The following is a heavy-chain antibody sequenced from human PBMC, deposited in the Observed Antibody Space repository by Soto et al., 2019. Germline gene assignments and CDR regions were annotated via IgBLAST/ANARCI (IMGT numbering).Heavy chain of an antibody. CDR1: GGSFSGYY. CDR2: INHSGST. V-gene: IGHV4-34*01. Sequence: QVQLQQWGAGLLKPSETLSLTCAVYGGSFSGYYWSWIRQPPGKGLEWIGEINHSGSTNYNPSLKSRVTISVDTSKNQFSLNLSSVTAADTAVYYCARFMVRGVNYYYYYGMDVWGQGTTVTVSS. J-gene: IGHJ6*02. CDR3: ARFMVRGVNYYYYYGMDV. D-gene: IGHD3-10*01.